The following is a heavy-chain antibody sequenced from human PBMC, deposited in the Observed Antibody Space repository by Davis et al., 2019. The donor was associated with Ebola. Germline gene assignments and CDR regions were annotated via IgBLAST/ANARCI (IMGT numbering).Heavy chain of an antibody. V-gene: IGHV3-53*01. J-gene: IGHJ6*02. CDR1: GFTFSDYY. Sequence: GESLKISCAASGFTFSDYYMSWVRQAPGKGLEWVSVIYNGGSTYYADSVKGRFTISRDNSKNTLYLQMNSLRAEDTAVYYCAKVLQATNILATTYYYYALDVWGQGTTVTVS. D-gene: IGHD5-12*01. CDR2: IYNGGST. CDR3: AKVLQATNILATTYYYYALDV.